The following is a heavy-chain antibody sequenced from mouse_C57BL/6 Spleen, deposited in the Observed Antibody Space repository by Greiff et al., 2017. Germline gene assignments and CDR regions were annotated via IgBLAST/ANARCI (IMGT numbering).Heavy chain of an antibody. CDR3: ARENDGYYGY. V-gene: IGHV1-64*01. Sequence: QVQLQQPGAELVKPGASVKLSCKASGYTFTSYWMYWVKQRPGQGLEWIGMIHPNSGSTNYNEKLKSKATLTVDKSTSTAYMQLSSLTSEDSAVYYCARENDGYYGYWGQGTTLTVSS. J-gene: IGHJ2*01. D-gene: IGHD2-3*01. CDR1: GYTFTSYW. CDR2: IHPNSGST.